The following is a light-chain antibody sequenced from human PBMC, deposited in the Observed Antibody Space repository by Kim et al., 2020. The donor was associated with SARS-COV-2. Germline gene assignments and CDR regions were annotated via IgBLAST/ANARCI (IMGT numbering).Light chain of an antibody. CDR1: IANIGSNF. V-gene: IGLV1-47*02. J-gene: IGLJ2*01. CDR3: AAWDDSLSGPV. Sequence: GQRFTTACSGSIANIGSNFVYWCQHLPVTPPKLLIYSNNQRPSGVPDRFSGSKSGTSASLAISGLRSEDEADYYCAAWDDSLSGPVFGGGTKLTVL. CDR2: SNN.